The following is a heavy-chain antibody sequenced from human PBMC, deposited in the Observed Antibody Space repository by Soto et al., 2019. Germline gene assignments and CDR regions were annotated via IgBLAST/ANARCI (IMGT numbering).Heavy chain of an antibody. CDR1: GGSISSYY. CDR2: IYYSGST. D-gene: IGHD6-6*01. CDR3: ARDRKLAPYYYYGMDV. V-gene: IGHV4-59*01. J-gene: IGHJ6*02. Sequence: SETLSLTCTVSGGSISSYYWSWIRQPPGKGLEWIGYIYYSGSTNYNPSLKSRVTISVDTSKNQFSLKLSSVTAADTAVYYWARDRKLAPYYYYGMDVWGQGTTVTVSS.